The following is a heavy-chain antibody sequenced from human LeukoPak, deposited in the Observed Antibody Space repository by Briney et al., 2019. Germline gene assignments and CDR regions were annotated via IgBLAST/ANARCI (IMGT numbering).Heavy chain of an antibody. V-gene: IGHV3-30*02. J-gene: IGHJ4*02. CDR1: SFTFSGFV. Sequence: GGALRLSCAASSFTFSGFVMHWVPQAPGKGLEWVAFIRYDGSNKYFADSVKGGFTISSDNSKNTLYLQMNSLRTEDTAVYYCAKNGSVRISGFFDYWGQGTLVTVS. CDR3: AKNGSVRISGFFDY. D-gene: IGHD2-8*01. CDR2: IRYDGSNK.